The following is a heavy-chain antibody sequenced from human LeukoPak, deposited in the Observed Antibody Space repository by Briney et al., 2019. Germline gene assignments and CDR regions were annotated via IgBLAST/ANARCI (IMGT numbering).Heavy chain of an antibody. J-gene: IGHJ5*02. D-gene: IGHD3-10*01. CDR3: ARDSGTTGEVKFDP. Sequence: ASETLSLTCTVSGGSISSYYWSWIRQPAGTALEWIGRIYTSGTITYNPSLKSRVTMSVDTSKNQFSLKLSSVTAADTAVYYCARDSGTTGEVKFDPWGQGTLVTVSS. CDR1: GGSISSYY. V-gene: IGHV4-4*07. CDR2: IYTSGTI.